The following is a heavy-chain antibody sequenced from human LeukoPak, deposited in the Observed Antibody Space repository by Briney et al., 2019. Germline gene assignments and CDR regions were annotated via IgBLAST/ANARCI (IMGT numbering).Heavy chain of an antibody. Sequence: GGSLRLPCAASGFTFSSYSMNWVRRAPGKGLEWVSSISSSSSYIYYADSVKGRFTISRDNAKNSLYLQMNSLRAEDTAVYYCARLYCSSTSCPRSMDVWGQGTTVTVSS. D-gene: IGHD2-2*01. J-gene: IGHJ6*02. V-gene: IGHV3-21*01. CDR2: ISSSSSYI. CDR3: ARLYCSSTSCPRSMDV. CDR1: GFTFSSYS.